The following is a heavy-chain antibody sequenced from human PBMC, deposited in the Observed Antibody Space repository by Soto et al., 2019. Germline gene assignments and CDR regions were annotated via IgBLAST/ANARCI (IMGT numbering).Heavy chain of an antibody. CDR1: GFTFSNYV. CDR2: ISNSGSNR. CDR3: ARRGRTLPHYSYYMDV. Sequence: EVQLLEYGGGLVQPGGSLRLSCAASGFTFSNYVMSWVRQAPGKGLEWVSSISNSGSNRYYAESVKGRVTISRDNSNNTLYLQKNSLRAEDTALYYCARRGRTLPHYSYYMDVWGKGTTVTVSS. V-gene: IGHV3-23*01. J-gene: IGHJ6*03.